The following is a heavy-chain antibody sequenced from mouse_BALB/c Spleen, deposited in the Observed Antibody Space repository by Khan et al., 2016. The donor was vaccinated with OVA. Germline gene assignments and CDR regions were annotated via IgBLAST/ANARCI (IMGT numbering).Heavy chain of an antibody. J-gene: IGHJ2*01. CDR3: ARTARIKY. V-gene: IGHV3-2*02. CDR2: TSYSGST. CDR1: GYSITSGYG. Sequence: EVQLQQSGPGLVKPSQSLSLTCTVTGYSITSGYGWNWIRQFPGNKLEWMGYTSYSGSTNYNPSLTSRISITRDTSKNQFFLQLNSVTTEDTATYYCARTARIKYWGQGTTLTVSA. D-gene: IGHD1-2*01.